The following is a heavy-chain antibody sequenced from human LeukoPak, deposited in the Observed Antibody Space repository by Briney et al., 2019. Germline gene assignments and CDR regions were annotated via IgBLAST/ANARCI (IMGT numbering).Heavy chain of an antibody. D-gene: IGHD3-9*01. CDR1: GGTFSSYA. CDR3: AKGDTAPSFGYYDILAGYFYYYYMDV. Sequence: SVKVSCKASGGTFSSYAISWVRQAPGQGLEWKGRIIPIFGTANYAQKFQGRVTITTDESTSTAYMELSSLRSEDTAVYYCAKGDTAPSFGYYDILAGYFYYYYMDVWGKGTTVTVSS. J-gene: IGHJ6*03. CDR2: IIPIFGTA. V-gene: IGHV1-69*05.